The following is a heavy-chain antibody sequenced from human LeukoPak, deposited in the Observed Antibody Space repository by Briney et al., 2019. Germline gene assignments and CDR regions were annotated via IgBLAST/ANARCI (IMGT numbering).Heavy chain of an antibody. CDR1: GFTFSSYG. CDR2: ISYDGSNK. J-gene: IGHJ4*02. V-gene: IGHV3-30*18. CDR3: AKDAYGSGSYEDY. D-gene: IGHD3-10*01. Sequence: GGSLRLSCAASGFTFSSYGMHWVRQAPGKRLEWVAVISYDGSNKYYADSVKGRFTISRDNSKNTLYLQMNSLRAEDTAVYYCAKDAYGSGSYEDYWGQGTLVTVSS.